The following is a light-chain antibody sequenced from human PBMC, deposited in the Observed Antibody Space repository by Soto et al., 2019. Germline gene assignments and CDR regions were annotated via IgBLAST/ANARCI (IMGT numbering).Light chain of an antibody. J-gene: IGLJ2*01. Sequence: QSVLTQPPSASGTPGQRVTISCSGSSSNIGSNTVNWYQQLPGTAPKLVIYSNNQRPSGVPDRFSGSKSSTSASLAISGLQSEDEADYYCVAWDDSLNGYVVFGGGTKLTVL. CDR2: SNN. CDR1: SSNIGSNT. CDR3: VAWDDSLNGYVV. V-gene: IGLV1-44*01.